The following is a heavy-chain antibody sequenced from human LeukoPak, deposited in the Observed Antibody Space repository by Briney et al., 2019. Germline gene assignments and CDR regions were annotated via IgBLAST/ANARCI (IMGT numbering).Heavy chain of an antibody. V-gene: IGHV4-34*01. D-gene: IGHD6-19*01. CDR3: ASLSSGWYGPFDY. J-gene: IGHJ4*02. CDR2: IYYSGST. CDR1: GGSFSGYY. Sequence: SETLSLTCAVYGGSFSGYYWSWIRQPPGKGLEWIGSIYYSGSTYYNPSLKSRVTISVDTSKNQFSLKLSSVTAADTAVYYCASLSSGWYGPFDYWGQGTLVTVSS.